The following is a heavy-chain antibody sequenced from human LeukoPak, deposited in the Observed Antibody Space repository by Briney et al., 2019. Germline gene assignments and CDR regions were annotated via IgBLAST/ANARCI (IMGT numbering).Heavy chain of an antibody. D-gene: IGHD3-10*01. J-gene: IGHJ6*03. CDR3: ARGRYYYGSGSYRGYYYYYMDV. Sequence: SETLSLTCAVYGGPFSGYYWSWIRQPPGKGLEWIGEINHSGSTNYNPSLKSRVTISVDTSKNQFSLKLSSVTAADTAVYYCARGRYYYGSGSYRGYYYYYMDVWGKGTTVTISS. CDR2: INHSGST. V-gene: IGHV4-34*01. CDR1: GGPFSGYY.